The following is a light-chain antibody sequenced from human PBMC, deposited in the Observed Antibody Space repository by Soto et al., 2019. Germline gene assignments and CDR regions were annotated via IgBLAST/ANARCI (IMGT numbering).Light chain of an antibody. CDR1: SSDIGRYNF. V-gene: IGLV2-14*01. J-gene: IGLJ1*01. CDR3: TSYTITIPYV. CDR2: EAT. Sequence: QSVLTQPASMSGSPGQSITISCTGTSSDIGRYNFVSWYQHHPGKAPKLIIYEATKRPSGVSYRFSGSKSGNTASLTISGLQAEDEADYYCTSYTITIPYVFGTGTKVTVL.